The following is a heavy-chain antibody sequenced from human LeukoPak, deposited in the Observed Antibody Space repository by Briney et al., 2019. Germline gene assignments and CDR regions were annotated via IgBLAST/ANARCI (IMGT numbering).Heavy chain of an antibody. CDR2: ISAYNGNT. CDR1: GYTFTSYG. J-gene: IGHJ6*02. D-gene: IGHD6-19*01. V-gene: IGHV1-18*01. CDR3: ARDRTREQWLLAGNYYYYYGMDV. Sequence: ASVTVSCKASGYTFTSYGISWVRQAPGQGLEWMGWISAYNGNTNYAQKLQGRVTMTTGTSTSTAYMELRCLRSDDTAVYYCARDRTREQWLLAGNYYYYYGMDVWGQGTTVTVSS.